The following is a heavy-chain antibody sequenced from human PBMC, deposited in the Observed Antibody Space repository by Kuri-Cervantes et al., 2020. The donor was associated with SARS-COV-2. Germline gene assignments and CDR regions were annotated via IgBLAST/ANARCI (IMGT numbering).Heavy chain of an antibody. J-gene: IGHJ4*02. CDR3: AKGISRGSEYQLPDDY. CDR2: ISYDGSNK. D-gene: IGHD2-2*01. CDR1: GFTFSSYA. Sequence: GGSLRLSCAASGFTFSSYAMHWVRQAPGKGLEWVAVISYDGSNKYYADSVKGRFTISRDNSKNTLYLQMNSLRAEDTAVYYCAKGISRGSEYQLPDDYWGQGTLVTVSS. V-gene: IGHV3-30-3*01.